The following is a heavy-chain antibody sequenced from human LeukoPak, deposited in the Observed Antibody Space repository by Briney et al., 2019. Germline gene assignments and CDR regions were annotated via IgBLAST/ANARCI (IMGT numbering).Heavy chain of an antibody. V-gene: IGHV1-2*02. CDR1: GYTFTSYG. CDR3: ARGRWLQSPFDY. CDR2: INPNSGGT. Sequence: ASVKVSCKASGYTFTSYGISWVRQAPGQGLEWMGWINPNSGGTNYAQKFQGRVTMTRDTSISTAYMELSRLRSDDTAVYYCARGRWLQSPFDYWGQGTLVTVSS. J-gene: IGHJ4*02. D-gene: IGHD5-24*01.